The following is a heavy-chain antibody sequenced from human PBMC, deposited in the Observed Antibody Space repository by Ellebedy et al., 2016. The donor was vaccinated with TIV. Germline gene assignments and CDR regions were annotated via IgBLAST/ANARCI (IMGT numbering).Heavy chain of an antibody. CDR3: TTAPVLTASDY. Sequence: GESLKISXAASGFTFSSYAMSWVRQAPGKGLEWVSAISGSGGSTYYADSVKGRFTISRDNSKNTLYLQMNSLKTEDTAVYYCTTAPVLTASDYWGQGTLVTVSS. CDR2: ISGSGGST. V-gene: IGHV3-23*01. J-gene: IGHJ4*02. CDR1: GFTFSSYA. D-gene: IGHD2-21*02.